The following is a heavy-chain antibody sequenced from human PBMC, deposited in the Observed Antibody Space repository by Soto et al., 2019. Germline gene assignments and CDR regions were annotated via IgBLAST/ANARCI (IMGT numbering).Heavy chain of an antibody. Sequence: PGGSLRLSCAASGFTFSSYAMHWVRQAPGKGLEWVAVISYDGSNKYYADSVKGRFTISRDNSKNTPYLQMNSLRAEDTAVYYCAREIYDSSGYYFDYRGKRTLVTVSS. V-gene: IGHV3-30-3*01. CDR1: GFTFSSYA. CDR3: AREIYDSSGYYFDY. CDR2: ISYDGSNK. D-gene: IGHD3-22*01. J-gene: IGHJ4*02.